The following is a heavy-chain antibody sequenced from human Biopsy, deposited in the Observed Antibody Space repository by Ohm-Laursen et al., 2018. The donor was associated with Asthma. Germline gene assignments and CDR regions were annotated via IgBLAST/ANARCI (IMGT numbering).Heavy chain of an antibody. CDR2: IYSGGTS. CDR3: ARGDSSNWSHYYFDY. V-gene: IGHV3-53*01. Sequence: SLRLSCAASGFAVSRDHMFWVRQAPGKGLEWVSVIYSGGTSHTADSVRGQFTTSRDYSKSTLYLQMHSLRAEDTAVYYCARGDSSNWSHYYFDYWGQGTLVTVSS. CDR1: GFAVSRDH. D-gene: IGHD3-22*01. J-gene: IGHJ4*02.